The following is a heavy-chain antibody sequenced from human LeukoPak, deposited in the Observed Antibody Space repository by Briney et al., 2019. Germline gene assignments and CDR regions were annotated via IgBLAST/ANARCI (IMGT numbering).Heavy chain of an antibody. CDR2: INYSGTT. J-gene: IGHJ4*01. CDR3: ALSGEYCSGGSCYQPSFDY. D-gene: IGHD2-15*01. Sequence: SETLSLTCTVSGDSISSSRYYWPWVRQPPGKGLEWIGSINYSGTTYYNPSLKSRVTISVDTSKNQFSLKLSSVTAADTAVYYCALSGEYCSGGSCYQPSFDYWGQGTLVTVSS. V-gene: IGHV4-39*07. CDR1: GDSISSSRYY.